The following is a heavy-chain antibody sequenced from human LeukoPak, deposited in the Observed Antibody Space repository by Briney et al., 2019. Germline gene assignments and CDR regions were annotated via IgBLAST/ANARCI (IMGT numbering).Heavy chain of an antibody. V-gene: IGHV3-64*01. Sequence: GGSLRLSCAASGFTFSSYAMRWVRQAPGKGLEYVSAISTKGGSTYYANPVKGRFTIYRDNSKNTLYLQMGSLRAEDMAVYYCARGRSWTYYYYGMDVWGQGTTVTVSS. CDR3: ARGRSWTYYYYGMDV. D-gene: IGHD6-13*01. CDR1: GFTFSSYA. J-gene: IGHJ6*02. CDR2: ISTKGGST.